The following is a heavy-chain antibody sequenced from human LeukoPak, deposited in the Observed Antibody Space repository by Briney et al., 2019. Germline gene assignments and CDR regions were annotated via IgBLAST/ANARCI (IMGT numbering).Heavy chain of an antibody. D-gene: IGHD2-2*02. J-gene: IGHJ5*02. CDR2: ISGSGVST. V-gene: IGHV3-23*01. CDR3: AKDRVWKLLYDWFDP. Sequence: GGSLRLSCAASGFTFSSYAMSWVRQAPGKGLEWVSAISGSGVSTYYADSVKGRFTISRDNSKNTLYLQMNSLRAEDTAVYYCAKDRVWKLLYDWFDPWGQGTLVTVSS. CDR1: GFTFSSYA.